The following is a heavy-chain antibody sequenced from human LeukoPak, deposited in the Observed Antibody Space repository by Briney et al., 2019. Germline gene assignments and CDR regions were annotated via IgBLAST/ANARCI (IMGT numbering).Heavy chain of an antibody. CDR3: ARDPPGTGG. CDR2: INHSGST. CDR1: GGSFSGYY. Sequence: SETLSLTCAVYGGSFSGYYWSWIRQPPGKGLEWIGEINHSGSTNYNPSLKSRVTISVDTSKNQFPLKLSSVTAADTAVYYRARDPPGTGGWGQGTLVTVSS. J-gene: IGHJ4*02. D-gene: IGHD3-10*01. V-gene: IGHV4-34*01.